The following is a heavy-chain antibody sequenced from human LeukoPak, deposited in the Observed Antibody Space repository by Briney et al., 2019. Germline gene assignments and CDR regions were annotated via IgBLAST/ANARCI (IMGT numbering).Heavy chain of an antibody. CDR3: ASLEVWWLHGVGFDY. J-gene: IGHJ4*02. CDR2: LYYSGSA. Sequence: SETLSLTCTVSGGSISSNNYYWGWIRQPPGKGLEWIGSLYYSGSAYYNPSLKSRVTISVDTSKNQFSLKLSSVTAADTAVYYCASLEVWWLHGVGFDYWGQGTLVTVSS. CDR1: GGSISSNNYY. V-gene: IGHV4-39*07. D-gene: IGHD2-21*01.